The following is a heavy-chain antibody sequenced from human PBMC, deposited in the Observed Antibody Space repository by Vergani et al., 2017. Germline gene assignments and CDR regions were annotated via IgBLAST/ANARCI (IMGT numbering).Heavy chain of an antibody. CDR2: SGLEGTRMIANSVA. V-gene: IGHV3-73*02. J-gene: IGHJ4*02. D-gene: IGHD1/OR15-1a*01. Sequence: EVQLVQSGGGQVQPGESLEVSCAASEFKISDFDIHWVRQAPGRGLEWVGRSGLEGTRMIANSVASFSASVRGRFSISRDDSKNAVHLRLSNLGFEDTAIYYCARSKSINPWGTESQLVWFDFWGQGTLVTV. CDR1: EFKISDFD. CDR3: ARSKSINPWGTESQLVWFDF.